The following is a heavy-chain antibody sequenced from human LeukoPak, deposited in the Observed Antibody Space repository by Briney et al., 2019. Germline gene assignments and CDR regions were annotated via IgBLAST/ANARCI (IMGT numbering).Heavy chain of an antibody. CDR1: GFTYSSYA. CDR2: ISGSGGST. CDR3: AKGGGYYYYMDV. J-gene: IGHJ6*03. Sequence: GGSLRLSCAASGFTYSSYAMSWVRQAPGKGLEWVSAISGSGGSTYYADSVKGRFTISRDNSKNTLYLQMNSLRAEDTAVYSCAKGGGYYYYMDVWGKGTTVTVSS. V-gene: IGHV3-23*01.